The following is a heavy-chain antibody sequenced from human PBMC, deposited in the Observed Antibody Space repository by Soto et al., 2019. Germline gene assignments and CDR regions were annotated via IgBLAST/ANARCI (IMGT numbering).Heavy chain of an antibody. J-gene: IGHJ4*02. Sequence: SETLSLTCTVSGGSISSGDYYWSWIRQPPGKGLEWIGYIYYSGSTNYNPSLKSRVTISVDTSKNQFSLKLSSVTAADTAVYYCARGGKGSTSDGGTVPNFDYWGQGTLVTVS. CDR3: ARGGKGSTSDGGTVPNFDY. CDR2: IYYSGST. V-gene: IGHV4-61*08. CDR1: GGSISSGDYY. D-gene: IGHD2-2*01.